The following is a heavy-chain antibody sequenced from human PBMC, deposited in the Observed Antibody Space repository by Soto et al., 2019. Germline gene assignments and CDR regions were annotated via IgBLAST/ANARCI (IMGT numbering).Heavy chain of an antibody. J-gene: IGHJ6*02. D-gene: IGHD1-26*01. CDR2: INHSGST. CDR3: ARAATRYYYYGMDV. CDR1: GGSFSGYY. V-gene: IGHV4-34*01. Sequence: PSETLSLTCAVYGGSFSGYYWSWIRQPPGKGLEWIGEINHSGSTNYNPSLKSRVTISVDTSKNQFSLKLSSVTAADTAVYYCARAATRYYYYGMDVWGRGTTGTVSS.